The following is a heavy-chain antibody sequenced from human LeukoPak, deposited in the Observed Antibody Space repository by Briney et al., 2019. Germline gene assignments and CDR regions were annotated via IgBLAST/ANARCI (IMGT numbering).Heavy chain of an antibody. Sequence: ASVKVSCKASGGTFSSYTISWVRQAPGQGLEWMGRIIPILGIANYAQKFQGRVTITADKSTSTAYVELRSLRSDDTAVYYCATDCSSTSCYSRAVLGHWGQGTLVTVSS. J-gene: IGHJ4*02. CDR3: ATDCSSTSCYSRAVLGH. CDR2: IIPILGIA. V-gene: IGHV1-69*02. CDR1: GGTFSSYT. D-gene: IGHD2-2*01.